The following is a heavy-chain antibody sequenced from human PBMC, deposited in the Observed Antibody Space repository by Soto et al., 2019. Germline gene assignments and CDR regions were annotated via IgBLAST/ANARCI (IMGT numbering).Heavy chain of an antibody. D-gene: IGHD3-3*01. Sequence: SETLSLTCAVYGGSFSGYYWSWIRQPPGKGLEWIGEINHSGSTNYNPSLKSRVTISVDTSKNQFSLKLSSVTAADTAVCYCAREITIFGVVIRTNWFDPWGQGTLVTVSS. J-gene: IGHJ5*02. CDR1: GGSFSGYY. V-gene: IGHV4-34*01. CDR3: AREITIFGVVIRTNWFDP. CDR2: INHSGST.